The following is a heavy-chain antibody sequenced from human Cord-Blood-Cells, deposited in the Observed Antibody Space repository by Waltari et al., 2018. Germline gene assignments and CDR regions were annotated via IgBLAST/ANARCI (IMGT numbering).Heavy chain of an antibody. Sequence: QLQLQESGPGLVKPSETLSLTCTVSGGSISSSSYYWGWISQPPGKGLEWVGSLYYSGTTYYNPSRNSLVTIAVDTSKNQFSLKLSSVTAADTAVYYCATAKYYDFWSGYYFDYWGQGTLVTVSS. CDR2: LYYSGTT. V-gene: IGHV4-39*01. J-gene: IGHJ4*02. D-gene: IGHD3-3*01. CDR3: ATAKYYDFWSGYYFDY. CDR1: GGSISSSSYY.